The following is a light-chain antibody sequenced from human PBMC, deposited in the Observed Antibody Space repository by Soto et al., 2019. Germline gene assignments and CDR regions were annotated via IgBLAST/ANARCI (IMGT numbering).Light chain of an antibody. CDR3: QQYNSYSS. CDR2: KAS. J-gene: IGKJ1*01. CDR1: QSIGSW. V-gene: IGKV1-5*03. Sequence: DIRITHSPSTLSASVVYRVTITCRASQSIGSWLAWFQQKPGKAPKVLIYKASSLESGVPSRFSGSGSGTEFTLTISSLQPDDFATYYCQQYNSYSSFGQGTKVDIK.